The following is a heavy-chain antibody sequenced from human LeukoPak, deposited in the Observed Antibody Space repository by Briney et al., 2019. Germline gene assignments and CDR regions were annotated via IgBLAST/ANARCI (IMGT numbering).Heavy chain of an antibody. Sequence: GGSLRLSCAASGFTVSSNYMSWVRQAPGKGLEWVSVIYSGGSTYYADSVKGRFTISRDNSKNMLYLQMNSLRAEDTAVYYCARDRYDFWSGYYTDYWGQGTLVTVSS. D-gene: IGHD3-3*01. V-gene: IGHV3-66*01. CDR2: IYSGGST. J-gene: IGHJ4*02. CDR1: GFTVSSNY. CDR3: ARDRYDFWSGYYTDY.